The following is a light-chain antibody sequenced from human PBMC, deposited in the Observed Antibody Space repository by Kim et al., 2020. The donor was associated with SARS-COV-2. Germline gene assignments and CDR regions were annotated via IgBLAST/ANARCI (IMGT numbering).Light chain of an antibody. CDR2: EVS. CDR1: SSVVGSFNL. V-gene: IGLV2-23*02. J-gene: IGLJ1*01. Sequence: GQSITITCPGTSSVVGSFNLVSWYQQHPGKAPKLMIYEVSKRPSGVSNRFSGSKSGNTASLTISGLQAEDEADYYCCSYAGSSTYVFGTGTKVTVL. CDR3: CSYAGSSTYV.